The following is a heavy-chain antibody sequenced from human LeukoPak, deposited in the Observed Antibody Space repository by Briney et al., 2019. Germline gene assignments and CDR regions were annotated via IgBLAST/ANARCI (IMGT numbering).Heavy chain of an antibody. D-gene: IGHD1-26*01. CDR2: IYYSGST. CDR3: ARRSGGATMGYFDY. CDR1: GGSIGSSSYY. J-gene: IGHJ4*02. V-gene: IGHV4-39*01. Sequence: SETLSLTCTVSGGSIGSSSYYWGWIRQPPGKGLEWIGSIYYSGSTYYNPSLKSRVTISVDTSKNQFSLKLSSVTAADTAVYYCARRSGGATMGYFDYWGQGTLVTVSS.